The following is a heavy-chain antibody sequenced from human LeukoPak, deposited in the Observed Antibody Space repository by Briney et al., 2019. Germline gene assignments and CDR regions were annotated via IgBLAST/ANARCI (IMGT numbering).Heavy chain of an antibody. V-gene: IGHV4-59*12. CDR1: GYSLSSGYF. Sequence: SETLSLTCSVSGYSLSSGYFWGWIRQPPGKGLEWIGYIYYSGSTNYNPSLKSRVTISVDTSKNQFSLKLSSVTAADTAVYYCASTTTVTTDPYFDYWGQGTLVTVSS. CDR2: IYYSGST. CDR3: ASTTTVTTDPYFDY. D-gene: IGHD4-17*01. J-gene: IGHJ4*02.